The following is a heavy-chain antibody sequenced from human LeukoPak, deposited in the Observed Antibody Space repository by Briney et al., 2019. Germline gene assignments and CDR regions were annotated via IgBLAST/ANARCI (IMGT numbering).Heavy chain of an antibody. V-gene: IGHV3-48*01. CDR3: ARGDPIYDFWSGGDY. CDR1: GFTFSSYS. D-gene: IGHD3-3*01. J-gene: IGHJ4*02. CDR2: ISSSSSTI. Sequence: PGGSLRLSCAASGFTFSSYSMNWVRQAPGKGLEWVSYISSSSSTIYYADSVKGRFTISRDNARNLLSLQMNSLRAEDTAVYYCARGDPIYDFWSGGDYWGQGSLVTVSS.